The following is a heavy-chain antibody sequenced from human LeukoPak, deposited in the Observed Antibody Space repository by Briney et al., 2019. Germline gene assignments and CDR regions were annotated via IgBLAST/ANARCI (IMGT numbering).Heavy chain of an antibody. CDR2: ISAYNGNT. J-gene: IGHJ6*03. CDR3: ARGSKVLLWFGEFNYYMDV. CDR1: GGTFSSYA. Sequence: ASVKVSCKASGGTFSSYAISWVRQAPGQGLEWMGWISAYNGNTNYAQKFQGRVTMTRDTSISTAYMELSRLRSDDTAVYYCARGSKVLLWFGEFNYYMDVWGKGTTVTVSS. D-gene: IGHD3-10*01. V-gene: IGHV1-18*01.